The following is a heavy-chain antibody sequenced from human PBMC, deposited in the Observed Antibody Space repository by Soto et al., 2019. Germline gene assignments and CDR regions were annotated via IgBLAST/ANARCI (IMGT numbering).Heavy chain of an antibody. V-gene: IGHV3-48*03. J-gene: IGHJ4*02. Sequence: VGSLRLSCAASGVTFSNYGIIWVRQGPGKGLEWLSYIGSSGNSIYYADSGRGRITMSRDNAKNSLYLQMNSLRADDTAVYYWATYQWQPREFDYWGQGTLVTVSS. CDR3: ATYQWQPREFDY. CDR2: IGSSGNSI. CDR1: GVTFSNYG. D-gene: IGHD6-19*01.